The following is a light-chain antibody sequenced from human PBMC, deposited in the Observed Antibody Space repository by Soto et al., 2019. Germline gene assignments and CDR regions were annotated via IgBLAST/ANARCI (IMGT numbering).Light chain of an antibody. Sequence: SYELTQPPSVSVALGQTARITCGGNDIGGQSVHWYQQKPGQAPVLVVYDDSDRPSGIPERFSGSNSGNTATLTISRVEAGDEADYYCQVWDSSSDLQVFGTGTKLTVL. CDR1: DIGGQS. J-gene: IGLJ1*01. CDR2: DDS. CDR3: QVWDSSSDLQV. V-gene: IGLV3-21*02.